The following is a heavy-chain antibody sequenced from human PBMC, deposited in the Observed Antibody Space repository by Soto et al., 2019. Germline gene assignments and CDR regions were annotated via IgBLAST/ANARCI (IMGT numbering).Heavy chain of an antibody. CDR2: IYYSGST. J-gene: IGHJ4*02. CDR3: AKIAEMATINY. D-gene: IGHD5-12*01. V-gene: IGHV4-39*01. Sequence: SETLSLTCTVSGGSISSSSYYWGWIRQPPGKGLEWIGSIYYSGSTYHNPSLKSRVTISVDTSKNQFSLKLSSVTAADTAVYYCAKIAEMATINYWGQGTLVTVSS. CDR1: GGSISSSSYY.